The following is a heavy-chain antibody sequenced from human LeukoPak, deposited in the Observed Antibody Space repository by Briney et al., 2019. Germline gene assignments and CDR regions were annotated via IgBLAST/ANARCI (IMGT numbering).Heavy chain of an antibody. V-gene: IGHV3-48*03. CDR2: ISSSGSTI. Sequence: GGSLRLSCAASGFTFSSYEMNWVRQAPGKGLEWVSYISSSGSTIYYADSVKGRFTIPRDNAKNSLYLQMNSLRAEDTAVYYCARASYYDTIDYWGQGTLVTVSS. CDR3: ARASYYDTIDY. CDR1: GFTFSSYE. D-gene: IGHD3-22*01. J-gene: IGHJ4*02.